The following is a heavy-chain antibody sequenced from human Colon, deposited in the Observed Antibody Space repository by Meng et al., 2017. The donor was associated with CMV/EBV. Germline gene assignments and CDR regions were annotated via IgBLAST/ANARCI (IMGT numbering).Heavy chain of an antibody. J-gene: IGHJ4*02. CDR3: ARARDRDGLYNLDS. CDR1: GARFSNCA. Sequence: QVLRAHARAQVKKPGPSVMSSCRTAGARFSNCAVIGLRHAPGQELEWMGGIVPIFVTPNYTQKFRRRVTVTADKSTSTAYIELSSLTSEDTATYYCARARDRDGLYNLDSWGQGTLVTVSS. D-gene: IGHD5-24*01. V-gene: IGHV1-69*14. CDR2: IVPIFVTP.